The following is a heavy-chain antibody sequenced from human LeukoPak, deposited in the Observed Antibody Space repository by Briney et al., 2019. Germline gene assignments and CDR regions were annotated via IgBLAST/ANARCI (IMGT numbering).Heavy chain of an antibody. CDR1: GGSISSGGYY. CDR2: IYWNDDK. J-gene: IGHJ4*02. V-gene: IGHV2-5*01. Sequence: TLSLTCTVSGGSISSGGYYWSWIRQHPGKGLEWLALIYWNDDKRYSPSLKSRLTINKDTSKNQVVLTMTNMDPVDTATYYCAHRRRGYSYAGMFDYWGQGTLVTVSS. D-gene: IGHD5-18*01. CDR3: AHRRRGYSYAGMFDY.